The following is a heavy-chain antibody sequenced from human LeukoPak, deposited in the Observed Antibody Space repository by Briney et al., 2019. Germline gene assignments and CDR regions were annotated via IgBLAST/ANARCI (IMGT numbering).Heavy chain of an antibody. CDR3: ARSDYVWGSYRYMGVDY. Sequence: GGSLRLSCAASGFTFSSYSMNWVRQAPGKGLEWVSYISSSSSTIYYADSVKGRFTISRDNAKNSLYLQMNSLRAEDTAVYYCARSDYVWGSYRYMGVDYWGQGTLATVSS. J-gene: IGHJ4*02. V-gene: IGHV3-48*01. CDR2: ISSSSSTI. CDR1: GFTFSSYS. D-gene: IGHD3-16*02.